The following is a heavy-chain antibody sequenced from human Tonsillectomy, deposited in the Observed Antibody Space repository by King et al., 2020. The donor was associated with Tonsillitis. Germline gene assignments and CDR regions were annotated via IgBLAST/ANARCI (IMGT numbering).Heavy chain of an antibody. CDR3: ATSYYFDSSGYPDY. V-gene: IGHV1-24*01. CDR2: SDPEDGET. J-gene: IGHJ4*02. D-gene: IGHD3-22*01. Sequence: QLVQSGAEVKKPGASVKVSCKVSGYTLTGLSMHWVRQAPGKGLEWMGGSDPEDGETIYSQRFQGRVTMTEDTPTDTAYMELSSLRFEDTAVYYCATSYYFDSSGYPDYWGQGTLVTVSS. CDR1: GYTLTGLS.